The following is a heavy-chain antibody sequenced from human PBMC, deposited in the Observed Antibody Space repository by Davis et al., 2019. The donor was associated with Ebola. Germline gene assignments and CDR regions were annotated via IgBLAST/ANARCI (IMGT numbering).Heavy chain of an antibody. D-gene: IGHD4-23*01. CDR3: AKDGTRSLNYGGKPQLGMDV. CDR2: ISWNSGSI. Sequence: GKSLHIPCAASGFHFPEHSMPWFPQTPGKGLEWVSGISWNSGSIGYADSVKVRFTISRDNAKNSLYLQMNSLRAEDTALYYCAKDGTRSLNYGGKPQLGMDVWGQGTTVTVSS. V-gene: IGHV3-9*01. CDR1: GFHFPEHS. J-gene: IGHJ6*02.